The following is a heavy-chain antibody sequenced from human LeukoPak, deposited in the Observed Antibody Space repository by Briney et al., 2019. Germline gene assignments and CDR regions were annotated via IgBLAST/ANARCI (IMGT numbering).Heavy chain of an antibody. Sequence: GASVKVSCKASGYTFTSYGISWVRQAPGQGLEWMGWISAYNGNTNYAQKLQGRVTMTTDTSTSTAYMELRSLRSDDTAVYYCARESDLIVGATSFFDPWGQGTLVTVSS. D-gene: IGHD1-26*01. J-gene: IGHJ5*02. CDR3: ARESDLIVGATSFFDP. CDR1: GYTFTSYG. V-gene: IGHV1-18*01. CDR2: ISAYNGNT.